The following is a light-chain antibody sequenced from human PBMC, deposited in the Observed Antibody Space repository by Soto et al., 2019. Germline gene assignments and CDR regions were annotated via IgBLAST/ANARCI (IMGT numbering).Light chain of an antibody. J-gene: IGKJ5*01. CDR2: GAS. V-gene: IGKV3-20*01. CDR1: QSVGTY. Sequence: EIVLTQSPGTLSLSPGERATLSCRASQSVGTYLAWYQQKPGLAPSPLIYGASSRATGIPDRFSGSGSGTDFTLTINRLEPEDFAVYYCQQYGSSITFGQGTRLEIK. CDR3: QQYGSSIT.